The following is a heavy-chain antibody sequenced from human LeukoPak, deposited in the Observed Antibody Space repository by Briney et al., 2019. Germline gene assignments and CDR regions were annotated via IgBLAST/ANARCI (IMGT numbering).Heavy chain of an antibody. CDR1: GGSISSGDYY. J-gene: IGHJ3*02. CDR2: IYYSGST. D-gene: IGHD1-26*01. V-gene: IGHV4-30-4*08. Sequence: SQTLSLTCTVSGGSISSGDYYWSWIRQPPGKGLEWIGYIYYSGSTYYNPSLKSRVTISVDTSKNQFSLKLSSVTAADTAVYYCARAGATRTDDAFDIWGQGTMVTVSS. CDR3: ARAGATRTDDAFDI.